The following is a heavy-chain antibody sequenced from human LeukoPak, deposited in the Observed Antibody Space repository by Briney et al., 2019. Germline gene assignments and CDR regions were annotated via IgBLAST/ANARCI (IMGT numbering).Heavy chain of an antibody. D-gene: IGHD3-3*02. Sequence: SETLSLTCTVSGGSISRYYWSWIRQPPGKGLEWIGNIYYSGDTSYNPSLQSRVTISVDRSKNQFSLRLSSATAADTAVYYCATSPIFGVVSYWGQGTLVTVSS. CDR1: GGSISRYY. J-gene: IGHJ4*02. V-gene: IGHV4-59*01. CDR3: ATSPIFGVVSY. CDR2: IYYSGDT.